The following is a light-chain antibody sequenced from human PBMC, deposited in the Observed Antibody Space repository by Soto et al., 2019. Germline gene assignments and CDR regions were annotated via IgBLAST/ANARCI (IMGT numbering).Light chain of an antibody. J-gene: IGKJ1*01. V-gene: IGKV3-20*01. CDR1: QTVGSDY. CDR2: GTS. Sequence: EIVLTQSPGTLSLSPGESATLSCRASQTVGSDYLAWYQQRPGQAPRLLIYGTSSRATGIPDRFSGSGSGTDFTLTISRLKPEDFAVYYCQQYRTSSQTFGQGTKVEIK. CDR3: QQYRTSSQT.